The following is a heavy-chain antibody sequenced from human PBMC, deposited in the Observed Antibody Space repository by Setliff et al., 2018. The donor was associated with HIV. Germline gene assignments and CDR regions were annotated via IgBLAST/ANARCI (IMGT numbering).Heavy chain of an antibody. J-gene: IGHJ4*02. V-gene: IGHV4-39*07. D-gene: IGHD2-8*01. CDR2: IYYSGST. CDR3: ARGPSLMVYAAVPSYFGN. CDR1: GGSISSSNYY. Sequence: SETLSLTCTVSGGSISSSNYYWGWIRQPPGKGLEWIGSIYYSGSTYYNPSLKSRVTISVDTSKNQFSLKLSSVTAADTAVYYCARGPSLMVYAAVPSYFGNWGQGTLVTVSS.